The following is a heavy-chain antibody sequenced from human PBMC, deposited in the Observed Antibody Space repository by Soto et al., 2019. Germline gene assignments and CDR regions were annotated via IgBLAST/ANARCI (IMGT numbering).Heavy chain of an antibody. CDR2: ISAYNGNT. V-gene: IGHV1-18*01. CDR1: GYTFTSYG. J-gene: IGHJ5*02. D-gene: IGHD3-9*01. CDR3: ARGRAILTGSNWFDP. Sequence: ASVKVSCKASGYTFTSYGISWVRQAPGQGLEWMGWISAYNGNTNYAQKLQGRVTMTTDTSTSTAYMELRSLRSDDTAVYYCARGRAILTGSNWFDPWGQGTLVTVSS.